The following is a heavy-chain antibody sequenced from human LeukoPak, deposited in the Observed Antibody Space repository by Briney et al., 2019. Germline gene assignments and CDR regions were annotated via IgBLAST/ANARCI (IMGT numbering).Heavy chain of an antibody. CDR2: IKQDGSEK. J-gene: IGHJ4*02. D-gene: IGHD3-9*01. CDR3: ARDFDWLFDY. CDR1: GFTLSGYW. Sequence: GSLRLSCAASGFTLSGYWMSWVRQAPGKGLEWVANIKQDGSEKYYVDSVKGRFTISRDNAKNSLYLQMNSLRAEDTAVYYCARDFDWLFDYWGQGTLVTVSS. V-gene: IGHV3-7*04.